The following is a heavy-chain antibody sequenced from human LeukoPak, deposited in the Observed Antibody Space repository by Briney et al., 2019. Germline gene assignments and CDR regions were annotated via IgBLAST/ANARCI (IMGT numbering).Heavy chain of an antibody. Sequence: SVKVSCKASGGTFSSYAISWVRQAPGQGLEWMGGIIPIFGTANYAQKFQGRVTITADESTSTAYMELSSLRSEDTAVYYCARGGGDYYGSGSPLDYWGQGTLVTVSS. J-gene: IGHJ4*02. V-gene: IGHV1-69*13. CDR3: ARGGGDYYGSGSPLDY. CDR2: IIPIFGTA. CDR1: GGTFSSYA. D-gene: IGHD3-10*01.